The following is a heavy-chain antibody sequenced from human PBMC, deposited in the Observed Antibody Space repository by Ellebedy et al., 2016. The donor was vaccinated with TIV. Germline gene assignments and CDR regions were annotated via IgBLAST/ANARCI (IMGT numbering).Heavy chain of an antibody. CDR2: IQKHGGEK. J-gene: IGHJ4*02. CDR3: ARGGASSSWFWRN. V-gene: IGHV3-7*03. CDR1: GFAFDDDW. Sequence: GESLKISCAGSGFAFDDDWMTWVRQAPGKGLEWVAHIQKHGGEKYYVDSVKGRFTISRDDPKNSLYLEMSSLTDDDTAVYYCARGGASSSWFWRNWGQGTRVTVSS. D-gene: IGHD6-13*01.